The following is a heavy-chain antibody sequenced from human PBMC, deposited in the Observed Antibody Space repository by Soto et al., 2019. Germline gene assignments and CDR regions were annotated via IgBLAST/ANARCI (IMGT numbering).Heavy chain of an antibody. CDR2: ISKSDYT. CDR3: AREDSIIIPAVSDF. Sequence: GGSLRLSCTVSGFAFNNYGINWVRQAPGKGLEWVSSISKSDYTYYSDSVKGRFTISRDNAKNSVSLQMNTLRVEDTAVYYCAREDSIIIPAVSDFWGQGTQVTV. J-gene: IGHJ4*02. D-gene: IGHD2-2*01. CDR1: GFAFNNYG. V-gene: IGHV3-21*01.